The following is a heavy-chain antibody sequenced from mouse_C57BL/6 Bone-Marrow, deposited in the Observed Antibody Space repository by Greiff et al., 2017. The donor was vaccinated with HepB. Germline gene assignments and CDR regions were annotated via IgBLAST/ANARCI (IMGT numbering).Heavy chain of an antibody. V-gene: IGHV1-55*01. Sequence: QVQLQQPGAELVKPGASVKMSCKASGYTFTSYWITWVKQRPGQGLEWIGDIYPGSGSTNYNEKFKSKATLTVDTSSSTASMQLSSLTSEDSAVYYCARDSTSTVVAPGFAYWGQGTLVTVSA. CDR1: GYTFTSYW. CDR3: ARDSTSTVVAPGFAY. CDR2: IYPGSGST. J-gene: IGHJ3*01. D-gene: IGHD1-1*01.